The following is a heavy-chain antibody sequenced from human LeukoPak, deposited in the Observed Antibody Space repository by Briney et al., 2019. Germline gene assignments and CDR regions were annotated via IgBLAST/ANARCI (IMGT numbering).Heavy chain of an antibody. J-gene: IGHJ3*02. V-gene: IGHV3-30*18. CDR1: GFTFSSYG. CDR2: ISYDGSNR. CDR3: AKGGNRVHDAFDI. Sequence: GGSLRLSCAASGFTFSSYGMHWVRQAPGKGLEWVAVISYDGSNRYYADSVKGRFTISRDNSKNTLYLQMNSLRAEDTAVYYCAKGGNRVHDAFDIWGQGTMVTVSS. D-gene: IGHD4-23*01.